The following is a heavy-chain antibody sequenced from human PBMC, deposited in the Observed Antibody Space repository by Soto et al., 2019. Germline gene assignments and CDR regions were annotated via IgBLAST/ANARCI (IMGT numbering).Heavy chain of an antibody. CDR1: GGSFSGYY. J-gene: IGHJ4*02. Sequence: SETLSLTCAVYGGSFSGYYWSWIRQPPGKGLEWIGEINHSGSTNYNPSLKSRVTISVDTSKNQFSLKLSSVTAADTAVYYCARVRYCTNGVCYDTFDYWGQGTLVTVSS. CDR3: ARVRYCTNGVCYDTFDY. D-gene: IGHD2-8*01. V-gene: IGHV4-34*01. CDR2: INHSGST.